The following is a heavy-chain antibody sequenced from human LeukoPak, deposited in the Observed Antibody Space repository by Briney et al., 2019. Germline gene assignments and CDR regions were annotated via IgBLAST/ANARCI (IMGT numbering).Heavy chain of an antibody. Sequence: PGGSLRLSCAASGFTFSSYSMNWVRQAPGKELEWVSSISSSSSYIYYADSVKGRFTISRDNAKNSLYLQMNSLRAEDTAVYYCAGGVIAAAGIYDYWGQGTLVTVSS. CDR1: GFTFSSYS. V-gene: IGHV3-21*01. CDR3: AGGVIAAAGIYDY. J-gene: IGHJ4*02. D-gene: IGHD6-13*01. CDR2: ISSSSSYI.